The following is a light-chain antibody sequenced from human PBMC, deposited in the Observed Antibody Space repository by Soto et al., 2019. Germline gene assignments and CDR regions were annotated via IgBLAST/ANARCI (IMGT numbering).Light chain of an antibody. CDR3: RQYCSSPGT. V-gene: IGKV3-20*01. CDR2: GAS. J-gene: IGKJ1*01. CDR1: QSVSRRY. Sequence: EKVLTQSPGTLSLSPGARATLSCRASQSVSRRYLAWYQQKPGQAPRLLLYGASSRATGIPDRFSGSGSGTDFTLTISRREPEDFAVYYCRQYCSSPGTFGQGTKVDIK.